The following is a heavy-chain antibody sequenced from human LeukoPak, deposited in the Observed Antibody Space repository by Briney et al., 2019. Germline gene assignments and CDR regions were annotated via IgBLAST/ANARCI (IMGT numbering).Heavy chain of an antibody. J-gene: IGHJ6*03. D-gene: IGHD5-12*01. CDR1: GFTFSSYS. Sequence: GGSLRLSCAASGFTFSSYSMNWVRQAPGKGLEWVSSISSSSSYIYYADSVKGRFTISRDNAKNSLYLQMNSLRAEDTAVYYCARGIVATIFDYYYYYMDVWGKGTTVTVSS. CDR2: ISSSSSYI. V-gene: IGHV3-21*01. CDR3: ARGIVATIFDYYYYYMDV.